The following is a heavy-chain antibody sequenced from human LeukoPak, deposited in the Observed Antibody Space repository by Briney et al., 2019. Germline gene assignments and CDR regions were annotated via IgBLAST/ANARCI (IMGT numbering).Heavy chain of an antibody. D-gene: IGHD6-13*01. V-gene: IGHV3-74*01. J-gene: IGHJ4*02. CDR1: GFTFSSSR. CDR3: SRNLAQRPVPAFDY. Sequence: GGSLRLSCAASGFTFSSSRMNWVRQAPGKGLVWVSRINSDGSSTAYADSVEGRFTISRDNAKNTLYLQMSSLRAEDTAVYYCSRNLAQRPVPAFDYWGQGTLVTVSS. CDR2: INSDGSST.